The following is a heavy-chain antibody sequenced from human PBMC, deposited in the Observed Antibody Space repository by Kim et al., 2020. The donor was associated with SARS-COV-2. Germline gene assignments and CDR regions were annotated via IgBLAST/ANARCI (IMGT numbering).Heavy chain of an antibody. V-gene: IGHV3-23*01. D-gene: IGHD2-21*02. Sequence: GGSLRLSCAASGFPFSNYAMNWVRQAPGKGLEWVSVISGSGGSTYYADSVKGRFTISRDNSKNTLFLQMNSLRAEDTAIYYCAKERQPWTRVTGLWGQGTLVTVSS. CDR3: AKERQPWTRVTGL. J-gene: IGHJ4*02. CDR1: GFPFSNYA. CDR2: ISGSGGST.